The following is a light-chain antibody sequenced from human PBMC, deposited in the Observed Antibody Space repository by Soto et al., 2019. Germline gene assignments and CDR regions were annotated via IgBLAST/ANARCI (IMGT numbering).Light chain of an antibody. CDR1: SSNIGAGYN. CDR2: GNS. CDR3: QSYDSSLSTWV. J-gene: IGLJ3*02. Sequence: QLVLTQPPSVSGAPGQRVTISCTGSSSNIGAGYNVHWYRQLPGTAPRLLIYGNSNRPSGVPDRFSGSKSGTSASLAITGLQAEDEADYYCQSYDSSLSTWVFGGGTQLTVL. V-gene: IGLV1-40*01.